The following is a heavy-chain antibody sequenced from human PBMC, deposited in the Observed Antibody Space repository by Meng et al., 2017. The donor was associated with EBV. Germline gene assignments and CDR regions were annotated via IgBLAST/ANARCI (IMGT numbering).Heavy chain of an antibody. Sequence: VALVGFGGGWIQPGGSRRLSCAAPGFTVSSNYMGWVRQAPGKGLEWVSVIYSGGSTYYADSVKGRFTISRDNSKNTLYLQMNSLRAEDTAVYYCAKHRLGPLDYWGQGTLVTVSS. D-gene: IGHD5-12*01. CDR3: AKHRLGPLDY. CDR1: GFTVSSNY. CDR2: IYSGGST. V-gene: IGHV3-53*01. J-gene: IGHJ4*02.